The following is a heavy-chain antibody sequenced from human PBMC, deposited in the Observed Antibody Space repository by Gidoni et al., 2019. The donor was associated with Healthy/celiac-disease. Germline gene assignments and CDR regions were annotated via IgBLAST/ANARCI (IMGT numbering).Heavy chain of an antibody. CDR1: GFTFSSYS. V-gene: IGHV3-21*01. J-gene: IGHJ4*02. CDR3: ASERSWAFDY. CDR2: ISSSSSYI. Sequence: EVQLVESGGGLVKPGGSLRLSCAASGFTFSSYSMNWVRQAPGKGLEWVSSISSSSSYIYYADSVKGRFTISRDNAKNSLYLQMNSLRAEDTAVYYCASERSWAFDYWGQGTLVTVSS. D-gene: IGHD6-13*01.